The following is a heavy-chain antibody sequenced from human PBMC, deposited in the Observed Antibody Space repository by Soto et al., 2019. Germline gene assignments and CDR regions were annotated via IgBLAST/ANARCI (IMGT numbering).Heavy chain of an antibody. V-gene: IGHV3-49*04. CDR1: GFTFGYYA. D-gene: IGHD2-15*01. CDR2: ITSKNYGGTT. Sequence: PGGSLRLSCTASGFTFGYYAMIWVRQAPGKGLEWVGYITSKNYGGTTEYAASVKGRFAISRDDSKSIVYLQMNSLKTEDTAIYYCTRLPPARRGYCSGGSCYPFDYWGQGTLVTVSS. J-gene: IGHJ4*02. CDR3: TRLPPARRGYCSGGSCYPFDY.